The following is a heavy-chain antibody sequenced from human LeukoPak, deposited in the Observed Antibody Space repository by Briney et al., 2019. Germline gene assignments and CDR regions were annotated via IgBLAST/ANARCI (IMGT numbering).Heavy chain of an antibody. V-gene: IGHV4-59*01. D-gene: IGHD1-1*01. CDR2: IYYSGST. Sequence: SETLSLTCTVSGGSISSYYWSWIRQPPGKGLEWIGYIYYSGSTNYNPSLKSRVTISVDTSKNQFSLKLSSVTAADTAVYYCARDRWNENWFDPWGQGTLVTVSS. CDR3: ARDRWNENWFDP. J-gene: IGHJ5*02. CDR1: GGSISSYY.